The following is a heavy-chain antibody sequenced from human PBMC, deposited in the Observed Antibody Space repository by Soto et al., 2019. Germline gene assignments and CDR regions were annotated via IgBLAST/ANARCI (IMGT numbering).Heavy chain of an antibody. V-gene: IGHV1-18*04. CDR3: ASDHGGYGTFDY. J-gene: IGHJ4*02. Sequence: QVQLVQSGPEVKKPEASVKVSCKASGYTFTSSAISWVRQAPGQGPEWMGWISGSNGVTNYAQNFQGRVTLTVDSSTTTAYMEVRSLSSADTTIYYCASDHGGYGTFDYWGQGTLVTVSS. CDR2: ISGSNGVT. CDR1: GYTFTSSA. D-gene: IGHD5-12*01.